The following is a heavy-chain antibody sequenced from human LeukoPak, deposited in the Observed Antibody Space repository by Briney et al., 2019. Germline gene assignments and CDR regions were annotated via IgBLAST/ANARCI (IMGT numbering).Heavy chain of an antibody. CDR1: GFTFSSYG. D-gene: IGHD3-9*01. Sequence: GRSLRLSCAASGFTFSSYGMHWVRQAPGKGLEWVAVISYDGSNKYYADSVKGRFTISRDNSMNTLYLQMNSLRAEDTAVYYCAKDLVLRYFDWAFDYWGQGTLVTVSS. CDR2: ISYDGSNK. V-gene: IGHV3-30*18. J-gene: IGHJ4*02. CDR3: AKDLVLRYFDWAFDY.